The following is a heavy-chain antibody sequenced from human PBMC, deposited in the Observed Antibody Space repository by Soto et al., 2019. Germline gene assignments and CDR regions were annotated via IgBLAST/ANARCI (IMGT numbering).Heavy chain of an antibody. CDR2: IGTAGDT. CDR1: GFTFSGLD. CDR3: AKDPFIAVASDY. J-gene: IGHJ4*02. Sequence: PGGSLRLSCEASGFTFSGLDMHWVRQPPGKGLEWVSSIGTAGDTYYAVSVKGRFTISRDNSKNTLYLQMNSLRAEDTAVYYCAKDPFIAVASDYWGQGTLVTVSS. D-gene: IGHD6-19*01. V-gene: IGHV3-13*01.